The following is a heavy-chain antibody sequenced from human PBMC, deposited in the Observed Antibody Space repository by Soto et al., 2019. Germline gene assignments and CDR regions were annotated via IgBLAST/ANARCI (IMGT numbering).Heavy chain of an antibody. Sequence: QVQLQESGPGLVKPSETLSLTCTVSGGSISSYYWSWIRQPPGKGLEWIGYIYYSGSTNYNPSLKSRVTIAVHTSKNHFSLKLSSVTAADTAVYYCARVIGGLRSGFLDYWCQGTLVTVSS. CDR2: IYYSGST. V-gene: IGHV4-59*01. J-gene: IGHJ4*02. CDR3: ARVIGGLRSGFLDY. D-gene: IGHD3-3*01. CDR1: GGSISSYY.